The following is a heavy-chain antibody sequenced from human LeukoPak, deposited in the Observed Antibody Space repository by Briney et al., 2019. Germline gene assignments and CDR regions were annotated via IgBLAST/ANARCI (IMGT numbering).Heavy chain of an antibody. V-gene: IGHV3-30*02. CDR1: GFTFRNYG. D-gene: IGHD6-13*01. J-gene: IGHJ1*01. CDR2: IRDDGSNK. Sequence: GGSLRLSCAASGFTFRNYGMHWVRQAPGKGLEWVAFIRDDGSNKYYADSVKGRFTISRDNSKNTLYLQMNSLRAEDTAVYYCAKAYTITAAGTEYFQHWGQGTLVTVSS. CDR3: AKAYTITAAGTEYFQH.